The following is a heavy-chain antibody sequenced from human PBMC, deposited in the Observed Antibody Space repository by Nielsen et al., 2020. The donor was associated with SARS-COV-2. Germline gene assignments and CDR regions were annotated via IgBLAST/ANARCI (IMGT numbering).Heavy chain of an antibody. Sequence: SETLSLTCAVDVGSLSGFAWSWIRQTPGKGLEWIGEIAYSGSTKYNPSFRSRITISIDASKNQFSLRMGSVTAADTALYYCARGGGSALGLDVWGQGTTVTVSS. CDR2: IAYSGST. CDR3: ARGGGSALGLDV. J-gene: IGHJ6*02. D-gene: IGHD3-16*01. V-gene: IGHV4-34*01. CDR1: VGSLSGFA.